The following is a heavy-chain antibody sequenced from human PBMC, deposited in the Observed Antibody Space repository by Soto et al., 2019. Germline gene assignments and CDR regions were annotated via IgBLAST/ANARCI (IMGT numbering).Heavy chain of an antibody. CDR2: IYYSGST. D-gene: IGHD1-20*01. CDR1: GGSISSYY. J-gene: IGHJ6*02. V-gene: IGHV4-59*01. CDR3: ARYKSNYYYGMDV. Sequence: QVQLQESGPGLVKPSETLSLTCTVSGGSISSYYWSWIRQPPGKGLEWIGYIYYSGSTNYNPSLKSRVTISVDTSKIQFSLKLSSVTAADTAVYYCARYKSNYYYGMDVWGQGTTVTVSS.